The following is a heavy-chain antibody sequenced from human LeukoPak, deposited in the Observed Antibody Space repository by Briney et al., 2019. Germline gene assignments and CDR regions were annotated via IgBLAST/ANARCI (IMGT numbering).Heavy chain of an antibody. D-gene: IGHD3-3*01. V-gene: IGHV1-46*01. CDR2: INPSGGST. CDR3: AKVYGFWSGFDY. J-gene: IGHJ4*02. CDR1: GYTFTSYY. Sequence: ASVKVSCKASGYTFTSYYMHWVRQAPGQGLEWMGIINPSGGSTSYAQKFQGRVTMTRDTSTGTVYMELSSLRAEDTAVYYCAKVYGFWSGFDYWGQGTLVTVSS.